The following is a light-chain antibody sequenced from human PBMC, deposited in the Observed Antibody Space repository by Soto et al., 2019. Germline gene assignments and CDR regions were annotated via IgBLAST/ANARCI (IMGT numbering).Light chain of an antibody. CDR3: FSFTTTSTHV. CDR2: DDT. J-gene: IGLJ1*01. V-gene: IGLV2-14*02. CDR1: SSDVGTYKP. Sequence: SVLTQPASVSGSPGQSITISCPGTSSDVGTYKPVSWYQQYPGKAPKVIIYDDTKRPSGVSNRFSGSKSGNTAYLTISGLQVEDEAEYFCFSFTTTSTHVFGTGTKVTVL.